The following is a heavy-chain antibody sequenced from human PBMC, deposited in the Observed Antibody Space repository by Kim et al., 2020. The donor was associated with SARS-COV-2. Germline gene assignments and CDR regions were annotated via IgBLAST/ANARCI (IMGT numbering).Heavy chain of an antibody. CDR2: ISYDGSNK. D-gene: IGHD6-19*01. J-gene: IGHJ6*02. CDR1: GFTFSSYG. V-gene: IGHV3-30*18. Sequence: GGSLRLSCAASGFTFSSYGMHWVRQAPGKGLEWVAVISYDGSNKYYADSVKGRFTISRDNSKNTLYLQMNSLRAEDTAVYYCAKETVAGNTFYYYYGMDVWGQGTTVTVSS. CDR3: AKETVAGNTFYYYYGMDV.